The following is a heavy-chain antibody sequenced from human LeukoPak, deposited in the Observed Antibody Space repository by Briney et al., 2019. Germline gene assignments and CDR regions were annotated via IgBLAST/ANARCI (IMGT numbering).Heavy chain of an antibody. J-gene: IGHJ4*02. V-gene: IGHV6-1*01. CDR2: TYYRSKWYI. CDR1: GDSVSSNSAT. D-gene: IGHD7-27*01. Sequence: SQTLSLTCANSGDSVSSNSATWNWISQSPSRGLEWPGRTYYRSKWYIDYGASVKGRITISPDTSNNQFSLQLNSVTPEDTAIYYCTRAPHHWGSDYWGQGTLVTVSS. CDR3: TRAPHHWGSDY.